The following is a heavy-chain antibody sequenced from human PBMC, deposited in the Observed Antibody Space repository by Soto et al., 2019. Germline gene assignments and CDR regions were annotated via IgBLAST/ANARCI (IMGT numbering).Heavy chain of an antibody. D-gene: IGHD6-19*01. CDR2: IKQDGSEK. V-gene: IGHV3-7*01. CDR1: GFTFSSYW. Sequence: EVQLVESGGGLVQPGGSLRLSCAASGFTFSSYWMTWVRQAPGKGLEWVANIKQDGSEKYYVDSVKGRFTVYRDNAKNSLYLQMNSLRAEDTAVYYCARVGRSSGALGYWCQGTLVTVSS. CDR3: ARVGRSSGALGY. J-gene: IGHJ4*02.